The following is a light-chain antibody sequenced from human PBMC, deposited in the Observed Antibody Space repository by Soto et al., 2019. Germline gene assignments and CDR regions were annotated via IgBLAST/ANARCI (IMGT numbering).Light chain of an antibody. J-gene: IGKJ2*01. Sequence: EIVLTQSPGTLSLSPGERATLSCRASQSVGSRYLAWYQQRPGQAPRLLIFGVSSRATGIPDRFSGSGSGTDFTLTISRLEPEDFAVYYCQQYSSSPGMYTFAQGTKLEI. CDR3: QQYSSSPGMYT. CDR2: GVS. CDR1: QSVGSRY. V-gene: IGKV3-20*01.